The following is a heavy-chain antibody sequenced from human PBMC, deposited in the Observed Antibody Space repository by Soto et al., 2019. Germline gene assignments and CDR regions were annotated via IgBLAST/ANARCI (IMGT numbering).Heavy chain of an antibody. D-gene: IGHD3-10*01. Sequence: LSLTCTVSGGSVSSGVYFWGWVRQSPGKLLEWIAYIYYSGSTNYNPSLKSRATISVDTSKSQVSLTLTSMTAADAALYYCARSPNYYYYGFDVWGQGTAVTVSS. CDR2: IYYSGST. CDR1: GGSVSSGVYF. CDR3: ARSPNYYYYGFDV. V-gene: IGHV4-61*08. J-gene: IGHJ6*02.